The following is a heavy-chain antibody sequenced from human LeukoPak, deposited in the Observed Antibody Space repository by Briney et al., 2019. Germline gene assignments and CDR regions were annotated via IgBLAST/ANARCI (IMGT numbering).Heavy chain of an antibody. CDR1: GASISSYY. D-gene: IGHD1-26*01. CDR2: IYTSGST. Sequence: SETLSLTCTVSGASISSYYWTWIRQPAGEGLEWIGRIYTSGSTNYNPSLKSRVTMSVDTSKNQFSLKLSSVTAADTAVYYWARARGGSGSYGHFDYWGQGNLVTVSS. CDR3: ARARGGSGSYGHFDY. V-gene: IGHV4-4*07. J-gene: IGHJ4*02.